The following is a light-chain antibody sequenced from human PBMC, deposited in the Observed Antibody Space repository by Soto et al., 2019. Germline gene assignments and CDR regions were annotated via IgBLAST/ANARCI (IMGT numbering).Light chain of an antibody. Sequence: ETMMTQSPDTLSVSLGERATLSCRASQSLRSSLAWYQQKPGQAPRLLIYDASTRATGIPARFSGSGSGTDITLTISGLQSEDFAVYYCQQYNNWPQTFGQGTKV. J-gene: IGKJ1*01. CDR2: DAS. V-gene: IGKV3-15*01. CDR1: QSLRSS. CDR3: QQYNNWPQT.